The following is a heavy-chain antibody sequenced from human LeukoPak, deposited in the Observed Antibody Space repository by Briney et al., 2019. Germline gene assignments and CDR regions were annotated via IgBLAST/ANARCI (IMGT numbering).Heavy chain of an antibody. CDR3: ARVGASPLRD. CDR2: IYTSGST. Sequence: SETLSLTCTVSGGSISSYYWSWIRQPAGKGLEWIGRIYTSGSTNYNPSLKSRVTMSVDTSKNQCTLKLSSVTAADTAVYYCARVGASPLRDWAQGPLVTVSS. V-gene: IGHV4-4*07. CDR1: GGSISSYY. J-gene: IGHJ4*02. D-gene: IGHD3-16*01.